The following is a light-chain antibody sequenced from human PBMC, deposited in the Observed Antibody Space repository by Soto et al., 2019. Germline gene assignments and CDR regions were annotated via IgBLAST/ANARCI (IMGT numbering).Light chain of an antibody. CDR2: SAS. CDR3: QQSYTTPRT. V-gene: IGKV1-39*01. J-gene: IGKJ1*01. Sequence: DIQMTQSPSSPSSSVGARVTITCRASQYISTYLNWYRQKSGKAPEVLIYSASTLQSGIPSRFGGRGSGTDFTLTIIALQSEDCATYYCQQSYTTPRTFGAGTQVAIK. CDR1: QYISTY.